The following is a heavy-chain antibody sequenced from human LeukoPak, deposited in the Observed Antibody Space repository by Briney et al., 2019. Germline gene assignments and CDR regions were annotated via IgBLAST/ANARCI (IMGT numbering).Heavy chain of an antibody. J-gene: IGHJ4*02. CDR2: IIPILGIA. Sequence: SVKVSCKASGGTFSSYAISWVRQAPGQGLEWVGRIIPILGIANYAQKFQGRVTITADKSTSTAYMELSSLRSEDTAVYYCARESGYYDSSGYFDYWGQGTLVTVSS. CDR1: GGTFSSYA. CDR3: ARESGYYDSSGYFDY. V-gene: IGHV1-69*04. D-gene: IGHD3-22*01.